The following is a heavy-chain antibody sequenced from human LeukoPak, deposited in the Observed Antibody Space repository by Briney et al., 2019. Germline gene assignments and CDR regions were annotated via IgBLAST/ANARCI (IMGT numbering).Heavy chain of an antibody. V-gene: IGHV3-9*01. J-gene: IGHJ4*02. CDR1: GFTFDDYA. CDR3: AKDIAGGIAVASYFDY. D-gene: IGHD6-19*01. Sequence: GGSLRLSCAASGFTFDDYAMHWVRQAPGKGLEWVSGISWNSGSIGYADSVKGRFTISRDNAKNSLYLQMNSLRAEDTASYYCAKDIAGGIAVASYFDYWGQGTLVTVSS. CDR2: ISWNSGSI.